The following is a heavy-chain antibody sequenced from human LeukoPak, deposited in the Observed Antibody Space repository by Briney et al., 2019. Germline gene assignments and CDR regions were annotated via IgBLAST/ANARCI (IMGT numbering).Heavy chain of an antibody. CDR2: IYPGDSDT. CDR3: VRREVRGRDWFDP. D-gene: IGHD3-10*01. V-gene: IGHV5-51*01. J-gene: IGHJ5*02. Sequence: PGESLKISCKGSGYSFTSYWIGWLRQMPGKGLEWMGIIYPGDSDTRYSPSFQGQVTISADKSISTAYLQWSSLKASDTAMYYCVRREVRGRDWFDPWGQGTLVTVSS. CDR1: GYSFTSYW.